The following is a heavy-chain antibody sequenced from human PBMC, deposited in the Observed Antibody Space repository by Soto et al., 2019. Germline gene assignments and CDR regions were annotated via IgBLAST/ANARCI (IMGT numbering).Heavy chain of an antibody. CDR3: ARQGGYSDILTGYNPLDYYYMDV. CDR1: GGSISSSSYD. V-gene: IGHV4-39*01. D-gene: IGHD3-9*01. J-gene: IGHJ6*03. CDR2: IYYSGST. Sequence: PSETLSLTCTVSGGSISSSSYDGGWIRQPPGKGLEWIGSIYYSGSTYYNPSLKSRVTISVDTSKNQFSLKLSSVTAADTAVYYCARQGGYSDILTGYNPLDYYYMDVWGKGTTVTVSS.